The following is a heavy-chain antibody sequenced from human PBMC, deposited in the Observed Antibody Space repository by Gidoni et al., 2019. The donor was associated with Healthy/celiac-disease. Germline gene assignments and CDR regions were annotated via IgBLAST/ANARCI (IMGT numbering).Heavy chain of an antibody. CDR2: IYHSGST. V-gene: IGHV4-38-2*01. CDR3: VGDYVWGSAIGY. J-gene: IGHJ4*02. D-gene: IGHD3-16*01. Sequence: QVQLQESGPGLVKPSETLSLTCAVSGYSISSGYYWGWIRQPPGKGLEWIGSIYHSGSTYYNPSLKSRVTISVDTSKNQFSLKLSSVTAADTAVYYCVGDYVWGSAIGYWGQGTLVTVSS. CDR1: GYSISSGYY.